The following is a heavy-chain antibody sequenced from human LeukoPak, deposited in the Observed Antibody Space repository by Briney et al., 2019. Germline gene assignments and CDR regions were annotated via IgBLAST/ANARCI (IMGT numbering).Heavy chain of an antibody. D-gene: IGHD5-18*01. Sequence: QTGGSLRLSCAASGFTFSSYWMSWVRQAPGKGLEWVANIKQDGSEKCYVDSVKGRFTISRDNAKNSLYLQMNSLRAEDTAVYYCARGVRYSLSPPYDYWGQGTLVTVSS. V-gene: IGHV3-7*01. CDR1: GFTFSSYW. CDR2: IKQDGSEK. J-gene: IGHJ4*02. CDR3: ARGVRYSLSPPYDY.